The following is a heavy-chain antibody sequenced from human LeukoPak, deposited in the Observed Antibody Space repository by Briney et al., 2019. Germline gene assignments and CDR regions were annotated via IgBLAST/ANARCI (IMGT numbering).Heavy chain of an antibody. CDR2: IYPGDSDT. CDR1: GYSFTSYW. V-gene: IGHV5-51*01. J-gene: IGHJ5*02. CDR3: ARRVGLSSWEGTWFDP. D-gene: IGHD6-13*01. Sequence: GESLKISCKASGYSFTSYWIACVRQMPGKGLEWMGIIYPGDSDTRYSPSFQGQVTISADKSSSTAYLQWSSLKASDTAMYYCARRVGLSSWEGTWFDPWGQGTLVTVSS.